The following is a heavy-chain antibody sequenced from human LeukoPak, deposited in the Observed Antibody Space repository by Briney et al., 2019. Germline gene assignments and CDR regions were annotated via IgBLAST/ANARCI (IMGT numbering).Heavy chain of an antibody. V-gene: IGHV1-2*02. CDR2: INPNSGGT. CDR1: GYTFTGYY. D-gene: IGHD6-19*01. J-gene: IGHJ4*02. CDR3: ARDRVYSSGQFDY. Sequence: ASVKVSCKASGYTFTGYYMHWVRQAPGQGFEWMGWINPNSGGTNYAQKFQGRVTMTRDTSISTAYMELSRLRSDDTAVYYCARDRVYSSGQFDYWGQGTLVTVSS.